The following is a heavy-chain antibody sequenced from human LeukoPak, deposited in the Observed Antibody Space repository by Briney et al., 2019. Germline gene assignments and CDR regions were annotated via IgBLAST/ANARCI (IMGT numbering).Heavy chain of an antibody. J-gene: IGHJ4*02. CDR3: ARDLAYSRLDY. CDR1: GLTFSSSW. CDR2: INPDGNKK. D-gene: IGHD5-18*01. Sequence: SGGSLRLSCAVSGLTFSSSWRDWVRQAPGKGLEWVASINPDGNKKYSADSVKGRFTISRDNAENSLYLQMNSLRVEDTAFYYCARDLAYSRLDYWGQGMLVTVSS. V-gene: IGHV3-7*01.